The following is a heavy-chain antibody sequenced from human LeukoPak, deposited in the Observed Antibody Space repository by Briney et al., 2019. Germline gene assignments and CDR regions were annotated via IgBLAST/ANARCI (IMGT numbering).Heavy chain of an antibody. Sequence: GGSLRLSCAASAFSFSTYGMHWVRQAPGKGLEWVAFIRCDGSSKYYADSVKGRFTISKDNSKNTLYLQMNSLRAEDTAVYYCAKESEIDYWGQGTLVTVSS. CDR2: IRCDGSSK. CDR1: AFSFSTYG. V-gene: IGHV3-30*02. J-gene: IGHJ4*02. CDR3: AKESEIDY.